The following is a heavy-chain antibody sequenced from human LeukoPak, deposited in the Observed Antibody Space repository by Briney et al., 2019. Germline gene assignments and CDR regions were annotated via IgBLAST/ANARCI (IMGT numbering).Heavy chain of an antibody. Sequence: PGGSLRLSCAASGFTFDDYGMNWVRQAPGKGLEWVSGINGNGGSTVYADSVKGRFTISRDNAKNSPYMQMNSLRAEDTAVYYCARDGAWGSYRFDYWGQGTLVTVSS. D-gene: IGHD3-16*02. CDR3: ARDGAWGSYRFDY. CDR1: GFTFDDYG. V-gene: IGHV3-20*04. CDR2: INGNGGST. J-gene: IGHJ4*02.